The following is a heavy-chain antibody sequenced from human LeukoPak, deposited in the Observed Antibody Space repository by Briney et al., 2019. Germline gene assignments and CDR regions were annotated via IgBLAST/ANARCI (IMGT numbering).Heavy chain of an antibody. CDR2: ISYDGSNK. J-gene: IGHJ6*02. CDR1: GFTFSSYA. CDR3: ARDRDSYGSNGMDV. V-gene: IGHV3-30-3*01. Sequence: GGSLRLSCAASGFTFSSYAMHCVRQAPGKGLKWVAVISYDGSNKYYADYVKGRFTISRDNSKNTLYLQMNSLRAEDTAVYYCARDRDSYGSNGMDVWGQGTTVTVSS. D-gene: IGHD5-18*01.